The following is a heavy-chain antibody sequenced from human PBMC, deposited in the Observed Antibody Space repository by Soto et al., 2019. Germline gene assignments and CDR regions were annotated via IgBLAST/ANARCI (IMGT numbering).Heavy chain of an antibody. CDR2: ISPYKGNT. CDR1: GYSFSSIG. D-gene: IGHD3-10*01. Sequence: XSVKVSFKASGYSFSSIGIRWVRQAPGQGLEWMGWISPYKGNTYYAQRLQGRVTMTTDTSTSTAYMELRSLRSDDTAVYYCARDLDGSGNYYTDYWGQGPLVTVSS. V-gene: IGHV1-18*01. CDR3: ARDLDGSGNYYTDY. J-gene: IGHJ4*02.